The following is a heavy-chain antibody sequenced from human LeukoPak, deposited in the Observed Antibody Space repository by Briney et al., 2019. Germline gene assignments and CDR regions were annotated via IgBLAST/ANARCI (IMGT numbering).Heavy chain of an antibody. V-gene: IGHV3-30*18. Sequence: GGSLRLSCAASGFTFSSYAMSWVRQAPGKGLEWVAVISYDGSNKYYADSVKSRFTISRDNSKNTLYLQMNSLRAEDTAVYCCAKLIAVAGPDAFDIWGQGTMVTVSS. D-gene: IGHD6-19*01. J-gene: IGHJ3*02. CDR1: GFTFSSYA. CDR2: ISYDGSNK. CDR3: AKLIAVAGPDAFDI.